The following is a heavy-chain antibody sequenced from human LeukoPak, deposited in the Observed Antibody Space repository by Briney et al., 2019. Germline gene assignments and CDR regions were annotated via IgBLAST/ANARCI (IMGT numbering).Heavy chain of an antibody. CDR2: INHSGST. CDR1: GGSFTGHY. D-gene: IGHD2-15*01. Sequence: SETLSLTCAVYGGSFTGHYWTWIRQPPGKGLEWIGEINHSGSTNYNPSLKSRIIISVDASKNQFTLKLGSVTAADTAVYYCARGDPSRYCSGGSCHSVQPSFDYWGQGTQVTVSS. J-gene: IGHJ4*02. V-gene: IGHV4-34*01. CDR3: ARGDPSRYCSGGSCHSVQPSFDY.